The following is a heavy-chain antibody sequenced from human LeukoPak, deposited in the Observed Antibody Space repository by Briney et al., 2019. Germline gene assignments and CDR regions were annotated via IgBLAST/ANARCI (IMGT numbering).Heavy chain of an antibody. CDR1: GYTFTDYY. V-gene: IGHV1-2*02. Sequence: GASVKVSCKASGYTFTDYYIHWVRQAPGQGLEWMAWIYPKSGGSNYAQKFQGRVTMTRDSSISTAYMELSRLRSDDTAFYYCARDRSAHYYDSSGYSRYYFDYWGQGTLVTVSS. D-gene: IGHD3-22*01. J-gene: IGHJ4*02. CDR3: ARDRSAHYYDSSGYSRYYFDY. CDR2: IYPKSGGS.